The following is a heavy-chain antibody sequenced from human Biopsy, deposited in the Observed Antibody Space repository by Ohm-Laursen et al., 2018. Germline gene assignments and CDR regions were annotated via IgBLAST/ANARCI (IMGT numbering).Heavy chain of an antibody. CDR1: GAFISIGGYS. D-gene: IGHD3-22*01. CDR3: ARTPLWDGGGYDSPHFDS. Sequence: TLSLTCTVSGAFISIGGYSWSWIRRHPGKGLEWIGYIFHNGYTYYNPSLKSRVSISMDTSKKQFSLRLNSVTAADTAVYYCARTPLWDGGGYDSPHFDSWGQGTLVTVSS. J-gene: IGHJ5*01. CDR2: IFHNGYT. V-gene: IGHV4-31*03.